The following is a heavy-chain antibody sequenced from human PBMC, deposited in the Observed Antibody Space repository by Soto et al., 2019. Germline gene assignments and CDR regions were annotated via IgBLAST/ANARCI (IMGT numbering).Heavy chain of an antibody. Sequence: HVQLQESGPGLVKPSETLSLTCTVSGASITQYYWNWIRQSPGKGLEWIVSVSSTGSTVYNPSLTIGVTFSLDTSKNQFSLTLNSVTAADTAVYNCARGGGSPYHNHEFDFWGQGTLGTVSS. CDR2: VSSTGST. D-gene: IGHD6-13*01. CDR3: ARGGGSPYHNHEFDF. J-gene: IGHJ4*02. V-gene: IGHV4-4*08. CDR1: GASITQYY.